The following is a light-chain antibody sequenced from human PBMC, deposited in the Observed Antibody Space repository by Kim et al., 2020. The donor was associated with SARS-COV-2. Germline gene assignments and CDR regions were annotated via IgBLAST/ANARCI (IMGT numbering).Light chain of an antibody. CDR2: DAS. CDR1: QSVSSY. J-gene: IGKJ4*01. CDR3: QQRSNWPPLT. Sequence: FPGEIATLSCRASQSVSSYLAWYQQKPGQAPRLLIYDASNRATGIPARFSGSGSGTDFTLTISSLEPEDFAVYYCQQRSNWPPLTFGGGTKVDIK. V-gene: IGKV3-11*01.